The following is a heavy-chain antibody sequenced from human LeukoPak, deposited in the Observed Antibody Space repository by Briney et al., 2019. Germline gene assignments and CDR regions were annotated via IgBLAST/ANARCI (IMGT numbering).Heavy chain of an antibody. V-gene: IGHV4-34*01. D-gene: IGHD3-3*01. CDR2: INHSGST. CDR3: ARAHDLDY. Sequence: PSETLSLTCAVYGGSFSGYYWSWIRQPPGKGLEWIGEINHSGSTNYNPSLKSRVTVSVDTSKNQFSLKLSSVTAADTAVYYCARAHDLDYWGQGTLVTVSS. CDR1: GGSFSGYY. J-gene: IGHJ4*02.